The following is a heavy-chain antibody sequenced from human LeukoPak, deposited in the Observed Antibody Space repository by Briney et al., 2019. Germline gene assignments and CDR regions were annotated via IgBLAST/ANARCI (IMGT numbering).Heavy chain of an antibody. V-gene: IGHV4-4*08. D-gene: IGHD2-15*01. CDR1: GGSISNHY. CDR2: IYATGRT. CDR3: ARYFEVAGRWYLDY. J-gene: IGHJ4*02. Sequence: PSETLPLTCTVSGGSISNHYWSWIRQPPGKGLEWIGFIYATGRTDYNPSFTSRATVSVDMSNNQFSLKLSSVTAADTAMYYCARYFEVAGRWYLDYWGQGTLVTVSP.